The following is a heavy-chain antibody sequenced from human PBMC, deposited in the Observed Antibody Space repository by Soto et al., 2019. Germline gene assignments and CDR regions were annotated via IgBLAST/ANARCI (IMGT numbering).Heavy chain of an antibody. D-gene: IGHD3-9*01. V-gene: IGHV1-69*12. Sequence: QVQLVQSGAEVKKPGSSVKVSCKASGGTFSSYAISWVRQAPGQGLEWMGGIIPIFGTANYAQKFQGRVTITADESTNKAYMELSSLRSEDTAVYYCARSDIYDILTRNWFDPWGQGTLVTVSS. J-gene: IGHJ5*02. CDR3: ARSDIYDILTRNWFDP. CDR2: IIPIFGTA. CDR1: GGTFSSYA.